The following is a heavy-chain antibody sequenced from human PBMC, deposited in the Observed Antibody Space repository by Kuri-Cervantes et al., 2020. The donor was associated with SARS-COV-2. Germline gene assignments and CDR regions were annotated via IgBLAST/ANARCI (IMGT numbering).Heavy chain of an antibody. J-gene: IGHJ4*02. CDR2: INHSGST. CDR1: GGSFSAYY. Sequence: SQTLSLTCAVYGGSFSAYYWSWIRQPPGKGLEWIGEINHSGSTNYNPSLKGRVTISVDTSKHQLSLKLSSVTAADTAVYYCAGSPGGVFDCWGQGTPVTVSS. V-gene: IGHV4-34*01. CDR3: AGSPGGVFDC. D-gene: IGHD3-16*01.